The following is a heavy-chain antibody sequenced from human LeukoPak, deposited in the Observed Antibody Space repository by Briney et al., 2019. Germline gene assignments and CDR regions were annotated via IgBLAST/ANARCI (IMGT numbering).Heavy chain of an antibody. CDR1: GFTFSTYS. J-gene: IGHJ4*01. CDR2: ISSSNSNI. D-gene: IGHD3-22*01. V-gene: IGHV3-48*01. Sequence: PGGSLRLSCAASGFTFSTYSMNWVRQAPGRGLEWVSYISSSNSNIHYADSVKGRFTISRDNAKNSLYLQMNSLRAEDTAVYYCARSNYYYDTSGYYYRFDYWGHGTLVTVSS. CDR3: ARSNYYYDTSGYYYRFDY.